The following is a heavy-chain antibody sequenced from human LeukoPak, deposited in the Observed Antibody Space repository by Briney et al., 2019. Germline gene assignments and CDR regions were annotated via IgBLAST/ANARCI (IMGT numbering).Heavy chain of an antibody. V-gene: IGHV6-1*01. D-gene: IGHD6-13*01. Sequence: SQTLSLTCAISGDSVSSNSAAWNRIRQSPSRGLEWLGRTYYRSKWYNDYAVSVKSRITINPDTSKNQFSLQPNSVPPEDTAVYYCARVGRYSSSWAIDPWGQGTLVTVSS. CDR2: TYYRSKWYN. CDR3: ARVGRYSSSWAIDP. CDR1: GDSVSSNSAA. J-gene: IGHJ5*02.